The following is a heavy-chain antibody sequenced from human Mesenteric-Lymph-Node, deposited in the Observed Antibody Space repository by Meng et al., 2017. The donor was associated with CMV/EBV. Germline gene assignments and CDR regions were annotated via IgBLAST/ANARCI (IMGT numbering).Heavy chain of an antibody. V-gene: IGHV5-51*01. CDR2: SYPGDSDG. CDR3: ARQFCSSTSCYFFDF. CDR1: GYSFTNYF. J-gene: IGHJ4*02. D-gene: IGHD2-2*01. Sequence: GGSLRLSCTGSGYSFTNYFIGWVRQMPGKGLEWMGISYPGDSDGTYSPSFQGQVSISVDKSISTAYLQLSSLKASDTAMYYCARQFCSSTSCYFFDFWGQGTLVTVSS.